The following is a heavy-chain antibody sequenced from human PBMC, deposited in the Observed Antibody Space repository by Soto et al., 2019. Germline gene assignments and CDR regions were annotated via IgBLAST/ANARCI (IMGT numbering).Heavy chain of an antibody. D-gene: IGHD3-10*01. Sequence: SETLSLTCAVYGGSFSGYYLSWIRQPPGKGLEWIGEINHSGSTNYNPSLKSRVTISVDTSKNQFSLKLSSVTAADTAVYYCAAQGGDGSEYWGQGTLVTVSS. J-gene: IGHJ4*02. CDR1: GGSFSGYY. V-gene: IGHV4-34*01. CDR3: AAQGGDGSEY. CDR2: INHSGST.